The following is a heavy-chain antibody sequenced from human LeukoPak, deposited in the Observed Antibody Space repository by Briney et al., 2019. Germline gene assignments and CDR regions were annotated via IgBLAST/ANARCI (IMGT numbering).Heavy chain of an antibody. CDR1: GGSFSGYY. CDR3: ARGRVQLERTKFDY. J-gene: IGHJ4*02. V-gene: IGHV4-34*01. CDR2: INHSGST. D-gene: IGHD1-1*01. Sequence: PSETLSLTCAVYGGSFSGYYWSWIRQPPGKGLEWIGEINHSGSTNYNPSLKSRVTISVDTSKNQFSLKLSSVTAADTAVYYCARGRVQLERTKFDYWGQGTLVTASS.